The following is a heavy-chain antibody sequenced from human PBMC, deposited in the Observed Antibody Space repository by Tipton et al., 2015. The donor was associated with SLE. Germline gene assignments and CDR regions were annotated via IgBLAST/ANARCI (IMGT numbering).Heavy chain of an antibody. Sequence: QLVQSGGGLVQPGGSLRLSRVASGFTFSGSEMNWVCLAPGKGLEWVSFISSRGDTIYYADSVKGRFIISRDNSKNTLYLQVNSLRAEDTAVYYCARDRGDGYNQIDYWGQGTLVTVSS. CDR2: ISSRGDTI. V-gene: IGHV3-48*03. CDR1: GFTFSGSE. CDR3: ARDRGDGYNQIDY. J-gene: IGHJ4*02. D-gene: IGHD5-24*01.